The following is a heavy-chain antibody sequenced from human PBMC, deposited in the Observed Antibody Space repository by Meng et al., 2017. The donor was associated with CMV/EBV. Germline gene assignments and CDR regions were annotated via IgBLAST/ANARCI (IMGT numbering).Heavy chain of an antibody. CDR3: ARVGGGVLYYYYYGMDV. V-gene: IGHV1-2*02. CDR1: GYAFTAYY. J-gene: IGHJ6*02. CDR2: INPNSGGT. D-gene: IGHD1-26*01. Sequence: ASVKVSCKTSGYAFTAYYMHWVRQAPGQGLEWMGWINPNSGGTNYAQKFQGRVTMTRDTSISTAYMELNRLRSDDTAVYYCARVGGGVLYYYYYGMDVWGQGTTVTVSS.